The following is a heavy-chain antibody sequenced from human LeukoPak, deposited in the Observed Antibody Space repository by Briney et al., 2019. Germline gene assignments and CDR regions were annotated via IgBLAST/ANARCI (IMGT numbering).Heavy chain of an antibody. D-gene: IGHD3-22*01. CDR1: GFTFSSYS. J-gene: IGHJ4*02. Sequence: GGSLRLSCAASGFTFSSYSMNWVRQAPGKGLEWVSSISSSSSYIYYADSVKGRFTISRDNAKNSLYLQMNSMRAEDTAVYYCARAVPSTYYYDSSGYPDYWGQGTLVTVSS. CDR3: ARAVPSTYYYDSSGYPDY. V-gene: IGHV3-21*01. CDR2: ISSSSSYI.